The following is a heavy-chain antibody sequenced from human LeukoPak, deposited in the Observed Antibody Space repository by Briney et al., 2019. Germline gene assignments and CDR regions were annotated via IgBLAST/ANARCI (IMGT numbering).Heavy chain of an antibody. V-gene: IGHV1-18*04. CDR1: GYTLTYG. D-gene: IGHD6-13*01. CDR3: ARPFSAAADAFDI. CDR2: ISAYNGNT. Sequence: ASVKVSCKASGYTLTYGISWVRQAPGQGLEWMGWISAYNGNTNYAQKLQGRVTMTTDTSTSTAYMELRSLRSDDTAVYYCARPFSAAADAFDIWGQGTMVTVSS. J-gene: IGHJ3*02.